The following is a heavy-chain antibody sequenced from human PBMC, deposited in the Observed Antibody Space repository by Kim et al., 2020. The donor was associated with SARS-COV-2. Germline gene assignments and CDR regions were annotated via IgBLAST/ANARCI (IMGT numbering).Heavy chain of an antibody. V-gene: IGHV3-7*01. D-gene: IGHD5-12*01. CDR3: ARDSSVGEMATLA. CDR2: INQDGSEK. CDR1: GFTFSSYW. Sequence: GGSLRLSCAASGFTFSSYWMSWVRQAPGKGLEWVANINQDGSEKYYVDSVKGRFTISRDNAKNSLYLQMNSLRAEDTAVYYCARDSSVGEMATLAWGQGTMVTVSS. J-gene: IGHJ3*01.